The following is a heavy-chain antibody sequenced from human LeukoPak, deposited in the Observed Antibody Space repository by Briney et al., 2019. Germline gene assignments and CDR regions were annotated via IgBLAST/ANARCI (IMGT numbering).Heavy chain of an antibody. CDR1: GFTFSSYW. D-gene: IGHD6-6*01. CDR3: AREYSSSSGRSFDY. J-gene: IGHJ4*02. CDR2: IKQDGSEK. Sequence: GGSLRLSCAASGFTFSSYWMSWVRQAPGKGLEWVANIKQDGSEKYYVDSVKGRFTISRDNAKNSLYLQMNSLRAEDTAVYYCAREYSSSSGRSFDYWGQGTLVIVSS. V-gene: IGHV3-7*03.